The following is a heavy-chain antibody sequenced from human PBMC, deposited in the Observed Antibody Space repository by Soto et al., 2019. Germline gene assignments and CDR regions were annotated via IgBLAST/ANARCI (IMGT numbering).Heavy chain of an antibody. J-gene: IGHJ3*02. CDR2: INAGSGNT. V-gene: IGHV1-3*01. CDR1: GYTFSAYT. D-gene: IGHD3-3*02. CDR3: ARDTETLGPRANDALDI. Sequence: QAQLVQSGAEMKKPGASVKVSCKATGYTFSAYTMNWVRQAHGQSLEWMGWINAGSGNTKYSQNFQGRVSITRDTSASPVYMELTGLTSEDTAVYYCARDTETLGPRANDALDIWGQGTMVTVSS.